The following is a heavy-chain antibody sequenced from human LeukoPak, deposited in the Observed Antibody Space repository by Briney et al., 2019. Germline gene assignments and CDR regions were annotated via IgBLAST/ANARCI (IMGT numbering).Heavy chain of an antibody. CDR2: IYYSGGT. V-gene: IGHV4-59*08. CDR1: GGSISSYY. J-gene: IGHJ4*02. Sequence: TETLSLTCTVSGGSISSYYWTWIRQPPGKGLGLEWIGYIYYSGGTNYNPSFKSRVTISIDTSKNQVSLKLSSVTAADTAVYYCARLWDSSSSLDYWGQGTLVSVSS. D-gene: IGHD6-6*01. CDR3: ARLWDSSSSLDY.